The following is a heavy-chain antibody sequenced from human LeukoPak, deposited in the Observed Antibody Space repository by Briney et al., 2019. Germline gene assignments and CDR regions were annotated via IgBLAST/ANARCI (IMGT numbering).Heavy chain of an antibody. CDR1: GGSISSYY. D-gene: IGHD3-3*01. V-gene: IGHV4-59*01. CDR2: IYYSGST. Sequence: SETLSLTCTVSGGSISSYYWSWIQQPPGKGLEWIGYIYYSGSTNYNPSLKSRVTISVDTSKNQFSLKLSSVTAADTAVYYCARELVFGVVFDYWGQGTLVTVSS. CDR3: ARELVFGVVFDY. J-gene: IGHJ4*02.